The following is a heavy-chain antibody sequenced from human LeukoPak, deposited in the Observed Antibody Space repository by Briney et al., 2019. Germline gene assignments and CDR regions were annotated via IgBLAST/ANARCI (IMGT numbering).Heavy chain of an antibody. D-gene: IGHD4-17*01. CDR2: IYYSGST. CDR1: GGSISNDY. CDR3: ARRSAGYGDSGYFDL. V-gene: IGHV4-39*01. Sequence: SETLSLICTVSGGSISNDYWSWIRQPPGKGLEWIGSIYYSGSTYYNPSLKSRVTISVDTSKNQFSLKLSSVTAADTAVYYCARRSAGYGDSGYFDLWGRGTLVTVSS. J-gene: IGHJ2*01.